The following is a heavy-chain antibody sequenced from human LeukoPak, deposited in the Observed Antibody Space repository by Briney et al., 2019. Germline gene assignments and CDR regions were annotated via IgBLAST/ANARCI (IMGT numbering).Heavy chain of an antibody. CDR1: GFTSSTYT. V-gene: IGHV3-21*01. CDR3: ARDIRGWYTY. J-gene: IGHJ4*02. CDR2: ISSISSYI. Sequence: GGSLRLSCAASGFTSSTYTMNWVRQAPGKGLGWVSFISSISSYIYYADSGKGRFTISRDDAKNSLYLQMNSLRAEDTAVYYCARDIRGWYTYWGQGTLVTVSS. D-gene: IGHD6-19*01.